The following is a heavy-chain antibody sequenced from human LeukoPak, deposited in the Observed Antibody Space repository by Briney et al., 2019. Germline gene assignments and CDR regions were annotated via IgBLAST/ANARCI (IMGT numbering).Heavy chain of an antibody. V-gene: IGHV3-48*01. D-gene: IGHD3-10*01. CDR2: ISSSSSTL. CDR1: GFTFSSYS. J-gene: IGHJ5*02. Sequence: GGSLRLSCAASGFTFSSYSMNWVRQAPGKGLEWVSYISSSSSTLYYADSVKGRFTISRDNAQNSLYLQMNSLRAEDTAVYYCAREHITMVVGFDPWGQGTLVTVSS. CDR3: AREHITMVVGFDP.